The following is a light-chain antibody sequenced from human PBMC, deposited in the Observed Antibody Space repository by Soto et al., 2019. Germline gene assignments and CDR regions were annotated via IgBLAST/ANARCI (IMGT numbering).Light chain of an antibody. J-gene: IGKJ1*01. V-gene: IGKV3-15*01. CDR3: QQYNNWPGT. CDR1: QSVSGN. Sequence: EIEMTQSPATLSVSPGERANLSCRASQSVSGNLAWYQQKPGQDPRLLIYGASTRATGVTARFMVSGSGTDFTLTINSLHSEDLAVYDCQQYNNWPGTVGQGTKVEIK. CDR2: GAS.